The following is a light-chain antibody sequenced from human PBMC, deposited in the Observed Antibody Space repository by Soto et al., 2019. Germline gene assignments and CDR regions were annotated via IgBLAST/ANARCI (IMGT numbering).Light chain of an antibody. CDR3: AAWDDSLNAVV. CDR2: SNN. CDR1: SSNIGGNT. J-gene: IGLJ2*01. Sequence: QSVLTQPPSASGTPGQRVTISCSRSSSNIGGNTVNWYQQLPGTAPRVLIYSNNQRPSGVPDRFSGSKSGTSASLAISGLQSEDEADYYCAAWDDSLNAVVFGGGTKLTVL. V-gene: IGLV1-44*01.